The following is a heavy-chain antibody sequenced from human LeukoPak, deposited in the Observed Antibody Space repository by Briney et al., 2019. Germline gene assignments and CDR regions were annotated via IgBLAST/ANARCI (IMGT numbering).Heavy chain of an antibody. Sequence: PSETLSLTCTVSGGSISSSSYSWGWIRQSPGKGLEWIGTIYHSGRTYYIPSLRTRVTISVDTSKNQFSLKLSSVTAADTAVYYCARKRDGYNSGYFDLWGRGTLATVSS. CDR2: IYHSGRT. CDR3: ARKRDGYNSGYFDL. J-gene: IGHJ2*01. V-gene: IGHV4-39*01. D-gene: IGHD5-24*01. CDR1: GGSISSSSYS.